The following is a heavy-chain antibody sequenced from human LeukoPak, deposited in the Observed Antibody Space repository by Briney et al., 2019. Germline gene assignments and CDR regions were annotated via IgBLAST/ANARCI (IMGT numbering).Heavy chain of an antibody. CDR3: ASWAGGNEPIASFDY. CDR1: EYTFTGYY. D-gene: IGHD6-13*01. V-gene: IGHV1-2*02. CDR2: INLNSGGT. J-gene: IGHJ4*02. Sequence: ASVKVSCKTSEYTFTGYYMHWMRQAPGQGLEWMGWINLNSGGTNYAQKFQGRVIMTRDTSISTAYMELNRLRSDDTAVYYYASWAGGNEPIASFDYWGQGTLVTVSS.